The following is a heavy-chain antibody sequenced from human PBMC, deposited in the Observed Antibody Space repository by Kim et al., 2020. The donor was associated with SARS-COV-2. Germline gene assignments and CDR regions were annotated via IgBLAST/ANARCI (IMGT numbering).Heavy chain of an antibody. D-gene: IGHD3-22*01. CDR3: ARAEYYYDTSGYID. J-gene: IGHJ4*02. V-gene: IGHV3-11*05. Sequence: ADSVKGRFTISRDNAKNSLYLQMNSLRAEDTAVYYCARAEYYYDTSGYIDWGQGTLVTVSS.